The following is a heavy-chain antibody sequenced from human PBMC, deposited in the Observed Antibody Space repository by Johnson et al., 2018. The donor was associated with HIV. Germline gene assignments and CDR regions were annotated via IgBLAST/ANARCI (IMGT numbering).Heavy chain of an antibody. CDR2: IKQDGSEK. J-gene: IGHJ3*02. CDR3: ARDFTAVYCGGDCYAFDI. CDR1: GFTFSSYF. D-gene: IGHD2-21*02. V-gene: IGHV3-7*01. Sequence: VQLVESGGGLVQPGGSLRLSCAASGFTFSSYFMSWVRQAPGKGLEWVANIKQDGSEKYYVDSVKGRFTISRDNSKNTLYLQMNSLRAEDTAVYYCARDFTAVYCGGDCYAFDIWGQGTMVSVSS.